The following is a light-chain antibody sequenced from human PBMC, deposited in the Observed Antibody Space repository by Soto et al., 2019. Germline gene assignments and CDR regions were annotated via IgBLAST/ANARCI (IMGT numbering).Light chain of an antibody. CDR3: QTWGTGIVI. V-gene: IGLV4-69*01. J-gene: IGLJ2*01. CDR1: SGHSNYA. CDR2: LNRDGSH. Sequence: QPVLTQSPSASASLGASVKLNCTLSSGHSNYAIAWHQQQPEKGPRYLMKLNRDGSHSKGDGIPNRFSGSSSGAERYLTISILQSEDESDYYCQTWGTGIVIFGGGTKLTVL.